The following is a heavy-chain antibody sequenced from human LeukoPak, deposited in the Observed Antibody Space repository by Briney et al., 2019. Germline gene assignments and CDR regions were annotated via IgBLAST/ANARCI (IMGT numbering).Heavy chain of an antibody. V-gene: IGHV3-7*01. D-gene: IGHD1-7*01. CDR1: GFTFTTYW. CDR3: ARTNSQARDYYYYMDV. CDR2: INQDGSEK. J-gene: IGHJ6*03. Sequence: GGSLRLSCAAPGFTFTTYWMSWVRQAPGQGLEWVANINQDGSEKYYVDSVKGRFTMSRDNAKNSLYLQMNSLRADDTAVYYCARTNSQARDYYYYMDVWGKGTTVTVSS.